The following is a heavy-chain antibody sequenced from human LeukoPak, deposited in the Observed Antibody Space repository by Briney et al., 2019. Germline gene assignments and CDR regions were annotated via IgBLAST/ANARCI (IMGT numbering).Heavy chain of an antibody. CDR1: GFTFSSYA. CDR2: ISGRGGNT. Sequence: PGGSLRLSCAASGFTFSSYAMSWVRQAPGKGLEWVSGISGRGGNTYYADSVKGRFTISRDNSKNTLYLQMNSLRAEDTAVYYCAKDRDFGDRGAYFDYWGQGTLVTVSS. J-gene: IGHJ4*02. D-gene: IGHD3-10*01. CDR3: AKDRDFGDRGAYFDY. V-gene: IGHV3-23*01.